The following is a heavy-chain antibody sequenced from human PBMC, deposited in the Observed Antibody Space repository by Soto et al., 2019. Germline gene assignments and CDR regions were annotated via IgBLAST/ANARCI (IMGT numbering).Heavy chain of an antibody. J-gene: IGHJ6*02. D-gene: IGHD1-1*01. CDR3: IRGRQYNQYAMNV. CDR1: GYTFTSYA. V-gene: IGHV1-3*01. CDR2: INAGNGNT. Sequence: ASVKVSCKASGYTFTSYAMHWVRQAPGQRLEWIGWINAGNGNTKYSQKFQGRVTITRDTSASTAYMELSSLRLKNAAINFCIRGRQYNQYAMNVWGQGRMVTFS.